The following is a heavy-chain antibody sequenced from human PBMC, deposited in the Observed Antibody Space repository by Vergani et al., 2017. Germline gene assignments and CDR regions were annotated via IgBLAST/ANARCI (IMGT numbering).Heavy chain of an antibody. D-gene: IGHD2-21*01. CDR1: GATFRSNT. Sequence: QVQLVQSGAEVKKPGSSVKVSCKASGATFRSNTISWVRQVPGQGLEWMGRIIPVLGKTKYAQDFQGRLTVTADTSTSTAYMELTSLRSQDTAVYYCAGDPRGYCGNPEDYYYGMDVWGQGTTVTVSS. CDR2: IIPVLGKT. V-gene: IGHV1-69*08. J-gene: IGHJ6*02. CDR3: AGDPRGYCGNPEDYYYGMDV.